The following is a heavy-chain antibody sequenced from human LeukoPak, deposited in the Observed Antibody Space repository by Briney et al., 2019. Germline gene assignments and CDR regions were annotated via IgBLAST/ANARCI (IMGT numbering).Heavy chain of an antibody. Sequence: SETLSLTCAVYGGSFSGYYWSWIRQPPGKGLEWIGEINHSGSTNYNPSLKSRVTISVDTSKNQFSLKLSSVTAADTAVYYCAXXXXXXXXXWYDSSPMDYFDYWGQGTLVTVSS. CDR3: AXXXXXXXXXWYDSSPMDYFDY. D-gene: IGHD1-1*01. V-gene: IGHV4-34*01. CDR1: GGSFSGYY. CDR2: INHSGST. J-gene: IGHJ4*02.